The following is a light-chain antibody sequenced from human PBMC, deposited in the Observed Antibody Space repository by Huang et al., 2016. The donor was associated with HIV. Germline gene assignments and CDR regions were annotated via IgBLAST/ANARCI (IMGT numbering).Light chain of an antibody. CDR1: QRISTF. J-gene: IGKJ2*01. V-gene: IGKV1-39*01. CDR2: AAS. Sequence: DIQMTQSPSSLSASVGDRVTITCRASQRISTFLNWYKQKPGKAPKLLIYAASTLQSGVPSRFSGGGSGTDFALTISGVQPDDCGTFYCQQGYITPQTFGQGTRLDIK. CDR3: QQGYITPQT.